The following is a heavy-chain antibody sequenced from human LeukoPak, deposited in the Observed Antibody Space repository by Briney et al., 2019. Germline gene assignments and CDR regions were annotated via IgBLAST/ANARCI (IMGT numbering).Heavy chain of an antibody. D-gene: IGHD6-6*01. CDR3: ARDGRTKIIAARPDY. CDR2: IYSGGST. V-gene: IGHV3-66*01. CDR1: GFTVSSNY. J-gene: IGHJ4*02. Sequence: GGSLRLSCAASGFTVSSNYMSWVRQAPGKGLEWVSVIYSGGSTYYADSVKGRFTISRDNSKNTLYLQMNSLRAEDTAVYYCARDGRTKIIAARPDYWGQGTLVTVSS.